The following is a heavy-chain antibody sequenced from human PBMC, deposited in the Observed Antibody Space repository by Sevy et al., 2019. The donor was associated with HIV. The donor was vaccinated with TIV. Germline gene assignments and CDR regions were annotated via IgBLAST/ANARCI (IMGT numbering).Heavy chain of an antibody. CDR2: IYSGGTT. V-gene: IGHV3-53*01. Sequence: GGSLRLSCAASGFTVSHNDMSWVRQAPGKGLEWVSVIYSGGTTYYADSVKGQFTISGDNSKNTLYLQLNSLRAEDTAVYYCARGGMIFGVVPDAFDIWGQGTLVTVSS. D-gene: IGHD3-3*01. J-gene: IGHJ3*02. CDR3: ARGGMIFGVVPDAFDI. CDR1: GFTVSHND.